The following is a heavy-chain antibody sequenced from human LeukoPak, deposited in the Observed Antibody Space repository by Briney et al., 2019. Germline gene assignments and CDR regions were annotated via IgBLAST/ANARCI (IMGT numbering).Heavy chain of an antibody. CDR3: AGHPGSGSYQYYFDY. J-gene: IGHJ4*02. CDR2: INHSGGT. CDR1: GGSFSGYY. V-gene: IGHV4-34*01. D-gene: IGHD1-26*01. Sequence: SETLSLTCAVYGGSFSGYYWSWIRQPPGKGLEWIGEINHSGGTNYNPSLKSRVTISGDTSKSQFSLKLSSVTAADTAVYYCAGHPGSGSYQYYFDYWGQGTLVTVSS.